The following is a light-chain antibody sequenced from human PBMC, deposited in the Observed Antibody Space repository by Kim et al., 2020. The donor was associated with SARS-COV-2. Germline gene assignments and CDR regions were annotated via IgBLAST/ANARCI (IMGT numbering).Light chain of an antibody. CDR1: QDITKY. CDR3: QQLAHLPPT. V-gene: IGKV1-33*01. J-gene: IGKJ5*01. CDR2: DAS. Sequence: DIQMTQSPSSLSASVGDRVTITRQASQDITKYLNWYQQKPGKAPKLLIYDASNVATGVPSRLSGSGSVSDVTFSISSLQPEDIATYFCQQLAHLPPTFGHGPRLEL.